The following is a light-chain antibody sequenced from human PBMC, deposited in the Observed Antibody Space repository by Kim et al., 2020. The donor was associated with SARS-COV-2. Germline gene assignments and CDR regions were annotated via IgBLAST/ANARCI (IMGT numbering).Light chain of an antibody. CDR2: GAS. CDR3: QQYGSSPLT. V-gene: IGKV3-20*01. CDR1: QSVSSSY. J-gene: IGKJ4*01. Sequence: EIVLTQSPGTLSLSPGERATLSCRASQSVSSSYLSWYQQKPGQAPSVLIYGASSRATGIPDRFSGSGSGTDFTLTISRLAPEDSAVYYCQQYGSSPLTFGGGTKVDIK.